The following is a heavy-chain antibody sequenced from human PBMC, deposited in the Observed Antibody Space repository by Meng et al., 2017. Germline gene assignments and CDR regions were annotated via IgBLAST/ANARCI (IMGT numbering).Heavy chain of an antibody. J-gene: IGHJ6*02. V-gene: IGHV3-53*01. Sequence: GGSLRLSCAASGFTVSSNYMSWVRQAPGKGLEWVSVIYSGGSTYYADSVKGRFTISRDNAKNTLYLQMNSLRAEDTALYYCARSEPYYYYGMDVWGQGTTVTVSS. CDR2: IYSGGST. CDR3: ARSEPYYYYGMDV. CDR1: GFTVSSNY.